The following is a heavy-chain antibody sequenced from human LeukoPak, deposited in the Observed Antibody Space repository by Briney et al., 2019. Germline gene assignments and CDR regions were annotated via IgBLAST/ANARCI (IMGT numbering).Heavy chain of an antibody. J-gene: IGHJ4*02. CDR3: AKPSVSGNYPYYFDY. CDR1: GFTVSSNY. D-gene: IGHD1-26*01. CDR2: IHSGGST. V-gene: IGHV3-66*04. Sequence: GGSLRLSCAASGFTVSSNYMSWVRQAPGKGLEWVSVIHSGGSTYYADSVKDRFTISRDESKNTLYLQINSLRAEDTALYYCAKPSVSGNYPYYFDYWGQGTLVTVSS.